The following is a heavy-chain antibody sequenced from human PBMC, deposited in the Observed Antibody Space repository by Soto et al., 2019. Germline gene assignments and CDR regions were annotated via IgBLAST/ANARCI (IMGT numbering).Heavy chain of an antibody. J-gene: IGHJ4*02. CDR3: ARYPIPTELSEVYFDY. D-gene: IGHD3-16*02. CDR2: ISYDGSNK. Sequence: GGSLSLSCAASGFTFSSYAMHWVRQAPGKGLEWVAVISYDGSNKYYADSVKGRFTISRDNSKNTLYLQMNSLRAEDTAVYYCARYPIPTELSEVYFDYWGQGTLVTVSS. V-gene: IGHV3-30-3*01. CDR1: GFTFSSYA.